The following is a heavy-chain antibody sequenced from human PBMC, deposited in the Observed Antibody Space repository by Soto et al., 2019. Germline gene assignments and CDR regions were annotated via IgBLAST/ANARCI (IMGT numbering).Heavy chain of an antibody. CDR3: ARVEHITNDGMAV. D-gene: IGHD1-1*01. V-gene: IGHV1-69*01. J-gene: IGHJ6*02. CDR1: GGTFSSYP. Sequence: QVQLVQSGAEVTTPGSSVKVSCEASGGTFSSYPINWVRQSRGQGLEWMGGIIHFFGTSNYAKKVQGRVTSTADDSTSTANMELRSLRSEDTAVYYCARVEHITNDGMAVWGQGTTVTVSS. CDR2: IIHFFGTS.